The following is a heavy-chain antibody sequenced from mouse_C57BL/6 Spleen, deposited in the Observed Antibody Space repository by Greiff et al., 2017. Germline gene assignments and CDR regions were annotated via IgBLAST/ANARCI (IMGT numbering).Heavy chain of an antibody. CDR2: ISSGSSTI. V-gene: IGHV5-17*01. Sequence: EVKLLESGGGLVKPGGSLKLSCAASGFTFSDYGLHWVRQAPEKGLEWVAYISSGSSTIYYAHTVKGRFTISRDNAKNTLFLQITSLRSEDTAMYYCSKGTQLLRLDYWGQGTTLTVSS. J-gene: IGHJ2*01. D-gene: IGHD1-2*01. CDR3: SKGTQLLRLDY. CDR1: GFTFSDYG.